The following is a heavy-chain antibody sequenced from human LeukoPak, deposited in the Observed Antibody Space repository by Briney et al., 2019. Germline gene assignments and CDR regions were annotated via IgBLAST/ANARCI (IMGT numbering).Heavy chain of an antibody. CDR2: INPSTGGK. D-gene: IGHD6-19*01. V-gene: IGHV1-2*02. J-gene: IGHJ4*02. CDR1: GYTFTAYY. Sequence: ASVKVSCKASGYTFTAYYMHWVRQAPGQGLEWMGWINPSTGGKNYAQNFQGRVTMTRDTSISTAYMELSRLRSDDTALYYCATTGESSGFHLNYWGQGTLVTVSS. CDR3: ATTGESSGFHLNY.